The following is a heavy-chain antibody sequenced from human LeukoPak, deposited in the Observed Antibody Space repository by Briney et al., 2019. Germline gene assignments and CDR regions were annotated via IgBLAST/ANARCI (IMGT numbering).Heavy chain of an antibody. D-gene: IGHD1-26*01. J-gene: IGHJ4*02. Sequence: GGSLRLSCAASGFTFSSYNMNWVRQAPGKGLEWVSYISSSISTIYYADSVKGRFTISRDNAKNSVSLEMNNLRAEDTAVYYCARDPTYYLRYGYFDSWGQGILVTVSS. CDR1: GFTFSSYN. CDR3: ARDPTYYLRYGYFDS. CDR2: ISSSISTI. V-gene: IGHV3-48*04.